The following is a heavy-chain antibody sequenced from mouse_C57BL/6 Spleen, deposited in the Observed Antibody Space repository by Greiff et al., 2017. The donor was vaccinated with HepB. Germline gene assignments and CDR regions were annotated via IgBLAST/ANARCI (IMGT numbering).Heavy chain of an antibody. CDR3: ARAGNWDYFDY. D-gene: IGHD4-1*01. V-gene: IGHV1-64*01. CDR1: GYTFTSYW. CDR2: IHPNSGST. J-gene: IGHJ2*01. Sequence: VQLQQSGAELVKPGASVKLSCKASGYTFTSYWMHWVKQRPGQGLEWIGMIHPNSGSTNYNEKFKSKATLTVDKSSSTAYMQLSSLTSEDSAVYYCARAGNWDYFDYWGQGTTLTVSS.